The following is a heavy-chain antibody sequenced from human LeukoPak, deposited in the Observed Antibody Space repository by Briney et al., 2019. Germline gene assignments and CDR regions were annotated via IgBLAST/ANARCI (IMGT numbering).Heavy chain of an antibody. Sequence: GGSLRLSCAASGFTFSSYSMKWVRQAPGKGLEWVSSISSGSTYIYYADSLKGRFTISRDNAKNSLYLQMNSLRAEDTAVYYCARERCLELRRCYFDFWGQGTLVTVSS. CDR1: GFTFSSYS. D-gene: IGHD1-7*01. CDR2: ISSGSTYI. V-gene: IGHV3-21*01. CDR3: ARERCLELRRCYFDF. J-gene: IGHJ4*02.